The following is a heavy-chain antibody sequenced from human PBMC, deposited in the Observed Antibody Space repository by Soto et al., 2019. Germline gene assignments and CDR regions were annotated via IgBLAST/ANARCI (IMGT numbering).Heavy chain of an antibody. J-gene: IGHJ3*02. Sequence: VQLVESGGGVVQPGRSLRLSCAASGFTFSSYAMHWVRQAPGKGLEWVAVISYDGSNKYYADSVKGRFTISRDNSKNTLYLQMNSLRAEDTAVYYCARDFLGFGAFDIWGQGTMVTVSS. CDR1: GFTFSSYA. V-gene: IGHV3-30-3*01. D-gene: IGHD3-3*01. CDR2: ISYDGSNK. CDR3: ARDFLGFGAFDI.